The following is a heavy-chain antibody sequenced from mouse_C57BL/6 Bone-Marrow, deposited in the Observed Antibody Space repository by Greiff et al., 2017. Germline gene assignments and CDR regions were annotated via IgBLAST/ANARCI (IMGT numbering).Heavy chain of an antibody. CDR1: GYTFTSYG. V-gene: IGHV1-58*01. J-gene: IGHJ2*01. CDR2: IYIGNGYT. Sequence: VQLKESGAELVRPGSSVKMSCKTSGYTFTSYGINWVKQRPGQGLEGIGYIYIGNGYTEYNEKFKGKATLTSDTSSSTAYIQLSSLTSEDTAVYYCSSFDANYFDFWGQGTPLTVAS. CDR3: SSFDANYFDF. D-gene: IGHD2-3*01.